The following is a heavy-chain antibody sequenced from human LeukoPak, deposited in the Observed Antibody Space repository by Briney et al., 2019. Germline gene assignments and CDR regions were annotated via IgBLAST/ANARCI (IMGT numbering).Heavy chain of an antibody. CDR1: GFTFDDYG. V-gene: IGHV3-20*04. J-gene: IGHJ3*02. Sequence: GGSLRLSCAASGFTFDDYGMSWVRQAPGKGLEWVSGINWNGDSTGYADSVKGRFTISRDNAKNSLYLQMNSLRAEDTALYYCAREHDFWSGYSLDAFDIWGQGTMVTVSS. D-gene: IGHD3-3*01. CDR2: INWNGDST. CDR3: AREHDFWSGYSLDAFDI.